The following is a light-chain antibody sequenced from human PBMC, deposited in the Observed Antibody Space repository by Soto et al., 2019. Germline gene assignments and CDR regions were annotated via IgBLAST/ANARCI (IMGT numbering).Light chain of an antibody. CDR1: SSDLGAYKY. CDR2: EVS. CDR3: SSYKHTSTLV. J-gene: IGLJ1*01. Sequence: VLTQPASVSGSPGQSITISCAGTSSDLGAYKYVSWYQQHPDKAPKLILYEVSRRPSGVSNRFSGSKSGNTASLTISGLLAEAEADYSCSSYKHTSTLVFGPGTKVTVL. V-gene: IGLV2-14*03.